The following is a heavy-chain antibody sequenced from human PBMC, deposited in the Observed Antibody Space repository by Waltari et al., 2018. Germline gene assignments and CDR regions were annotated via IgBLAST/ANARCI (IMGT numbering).Heavy chain of an antibody. CDR3: ARDPTRYCSGGSCYSNDY. CDR1: GSTFTGYY. V-gene: IGHV1-2*02. J-gene: IGHJ4*02. CDR2: INPNSGGT. D-gene: IGHD2-15*01. Sequence: QVQLVQSGAEVKKPGASVKVSCTASGSTFTGYYIHWVTQAPGQGLEWMGWINPNSGGTNYAQKFQGRVTMTRDTSISTAYMELSRLRSDDTAVYYCARDPTRYCSGGSCYSNDYWGQGTLVTVSS.